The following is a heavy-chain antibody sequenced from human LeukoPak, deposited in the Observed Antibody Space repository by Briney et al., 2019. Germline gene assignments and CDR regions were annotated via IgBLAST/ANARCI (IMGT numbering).Heavy chain of an antibody. CDR3: ARDAAGTMVRGVIRGFDY. D-gene: IGHD3-10*01. V-gene: IGHV1-69*06. CDR1: GGTFSSYA. CDR2: IIPIFGTT. Sequence: SVKVSCKASGGTFSSYAISWVRQAPGQGLEWMGGIIPIFGTTNYAQKFQDRVTITADKSTSTAYMELSSLRSEDTAVYYCARDAAGTMVRGVIRGFDYWGQGTLVTVSS. J-gene: IGHJ4*02.